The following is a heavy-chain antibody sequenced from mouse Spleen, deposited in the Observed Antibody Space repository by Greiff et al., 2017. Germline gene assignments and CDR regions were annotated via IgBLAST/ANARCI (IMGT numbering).Heavy chain of an antibody. J-gene: IGHJ4*01. CDR2: IYPGNSDT. Sequence: EVQLQQSGTVLARPGASVKMSCKASGYSFTSYWMHWVKQRPGQGLEWIGAIYPGNSDTSYNQKFKGKAKLTAVTSASTAYMELSSLTNEDSAVYFCTRGYYGSRSYYYAMDYCGQGTSVTVSS. D-gene: IGHD1-1*01. CDR3: TRGYYGSRSYYYAMDY. CDR1: GYSFTSYW. V-gene: IGHV1-5*01.